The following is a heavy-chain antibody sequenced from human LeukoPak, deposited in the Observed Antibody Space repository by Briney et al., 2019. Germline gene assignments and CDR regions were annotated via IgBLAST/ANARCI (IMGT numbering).Heavy chain of an antibody. V-gene: IGHV4-34*01. CDR1: GGSFSGYY. D-gene: IGHD3-22*01. J-gene: IGHJ6*02. CDR2: INHSGST. CDR3: ARGGPDSSGYYYYYYYYGTDV. Sequence: SETLSLTCAVYGGSFSGYYWSWIRQPPGKGLEWIGEINHSGSTNYNPSLKSRVTISVDTSKNQFSLKLSSVTAADTAVYYCARGGPDSSGYYYYYYYYGTDVWGQGTTATVSS.